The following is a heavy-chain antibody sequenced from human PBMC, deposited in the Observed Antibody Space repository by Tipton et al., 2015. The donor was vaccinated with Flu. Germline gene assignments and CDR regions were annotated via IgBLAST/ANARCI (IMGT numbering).Heavy chain of an antibody. D-gene: IGHD3-10*01. CDR3: TRHANYGSGSPYYFDH. CDR2: IFHSGDT. V-gene: IGHV4-38-2*01. J-gene: IGHJ4*02. CDR1: GYFISSGYY. Sequence: TLSLTCDVSGYFISSGYYWGWIRQPPGKGLEWIGSIFHSGDTLYNPSLKRRVTVSVGTLKNQFSLKVTSVTAADTALYYCTRHANYGSGSPYYFDHWGQGSLVTVSS.